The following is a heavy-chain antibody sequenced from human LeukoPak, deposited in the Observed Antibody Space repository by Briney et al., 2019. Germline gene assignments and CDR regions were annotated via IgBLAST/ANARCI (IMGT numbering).Heavy chain of an antibody. CDR2: IYYSGRT. J-gene: IGHJ4*02. Sequence: SETLSLTCTVSAGSISSSNYYWGWIRQPPGKGLEWIGSIYYSGRTYYNPSLKSRVTISVDTSKNQFSLKLSSVTAADTAVYYCARDLGYGEFDYWGQGTLVTVSS. CDR1: AGSISSSNYY. CDR3: ARDLGYGEFDY. D-gene: IGHD4-17*01. V-gene: IGHV4-39*07.